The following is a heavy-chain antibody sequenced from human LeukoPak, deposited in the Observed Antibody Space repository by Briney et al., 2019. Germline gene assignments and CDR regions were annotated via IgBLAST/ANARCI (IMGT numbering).Heavy chain of an antibody. D-gene: IGHD3-10*01. CDR2: IYYSGST. Sequence: PSETLSLTCTVSGGSISSYYWSWIRQPPGKGLEWIGYIYYSGSTNYNPSLKSRVTISVDTSKNQFSLKLSSVTAADTAVYYCARESGGDAFDIWGQGTMVTVSS. J-gene: IGHJ3*02. CDR3: ARESGGDAFDI. V-gene: IGHV4-59*12. CDR1: GGSISSYY.